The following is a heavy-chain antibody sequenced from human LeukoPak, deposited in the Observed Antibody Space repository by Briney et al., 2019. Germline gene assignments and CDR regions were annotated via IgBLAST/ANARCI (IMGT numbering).Heavy chain of an antibody. V-gene: IGHV3-23*01. CDR3: AKSFYYDSSSYYAPYDY. J-gene: IGHJ4*01. CDR2: ISGSGGTT. D-gene: IGHD3-22*01. CDR1: GFTFSTYA. Sequence: GGSLRLSCVASGFTFSTYAMIWVRLAPGKGLDWVSSISGSGGTTYYADSLKGRFTISRDNSKNTLYLQMNSLRAEDTAVYYWAKSFYYDSSSYYAPYDYWGQGTLVTVSS.